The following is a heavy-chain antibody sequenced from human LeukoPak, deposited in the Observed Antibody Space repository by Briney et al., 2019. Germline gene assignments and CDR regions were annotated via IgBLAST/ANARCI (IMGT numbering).Heavy chain of an antibody. Sequence: SETLSLTCTVSGGSISSGGYYWSWIRQHPGKGLEWIGYIYYSGSTYYNPSLKSRVTISVDMSKNQFSLKLSSVTAADTAVYYCARGRWGLRHYYGMDVWGQGTTVTVSS. V-gene: IGHV4-31*03. CDR3: ARGRWGLRHYYGMDV. D-gene: IGHD2-21*02. J-gene: IGHJ6*02. CDR2: IYYSGST. CDR1: GGSISSGGYY.